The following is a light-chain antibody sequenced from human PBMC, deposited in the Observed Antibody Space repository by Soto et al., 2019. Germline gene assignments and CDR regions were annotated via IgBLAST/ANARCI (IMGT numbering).Light chain of an antibody. CDR2: DVS. V-gene: IGLV2-11*01. Sequence: QSVLTQPRSVSGSPGQSVTISCTGTSSDVGGYNYVSWYQQYPGKAPKVMIYDVSKRPSGVPDRFSASKSGNTASLTISGLQAEDEADYPRCSFDGSNGFWVFGGGTKLTVL. J-gene: IGLJ3*02. CDR1: SSDVGGYNY. CDR3: CSFDGSNGFWV.